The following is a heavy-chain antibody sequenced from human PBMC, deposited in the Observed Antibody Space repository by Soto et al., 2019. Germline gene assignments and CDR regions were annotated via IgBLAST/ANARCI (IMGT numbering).Heavy chain of an antibody. CDR2: IYYSGST. D-gene: IGHD4-17*01. Sequence: SETLSLTCTVSGGSISSYYWSWIRQPPGKGLEWIGYIYYSGSTNYNPSLKSRVTISVDTSKNQFSLKVSSVTAADTAVYYCARVSGATVLTSETNWFDPWGQGTLVTVSS. V-gene: IGHV4-59*08. CDR3: ARVSGATVLTSETNWFDP. J-gene: IGHJ5*02. CDR1: GGSISSYY.